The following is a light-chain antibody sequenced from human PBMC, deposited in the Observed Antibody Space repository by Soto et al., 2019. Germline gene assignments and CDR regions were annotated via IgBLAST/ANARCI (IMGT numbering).Light chain of an antibody. CDR2: DIF. CDR3: QQYHSWPLT. CDR1: QSVGSD. V-gene: IGKV3D-15*01. Sequence: EIVMTQSPATVSGSRVGVGTVSGRASQSVGSDLAWYQQKPGQAPRLVIYDIFTRATGVPTRISGSGSGTEFTLTISSLQSEDFAVYYCQQYHSWPLTFGGGTKVDIK. J-gene: IGKJ4*01.